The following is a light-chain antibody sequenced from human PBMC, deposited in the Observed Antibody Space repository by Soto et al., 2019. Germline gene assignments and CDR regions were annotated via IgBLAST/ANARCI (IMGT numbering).Light chain of an antibody. V-gene: IGKV3-11*01. Sequence: EIVLTQSPATLSLSLGERATLSCRASQSISRYLAWYQQKPGQAPRLLIYDASHRATGIPARFSGSGSGTDFTLTISSLEPEDFTVYYCQQRSNWPTFGGGTKVEIK. CDR1: QSISRY. J-gene: IGKJ4*01. CDR2: DAS. CDR3: QQRSNWPT.